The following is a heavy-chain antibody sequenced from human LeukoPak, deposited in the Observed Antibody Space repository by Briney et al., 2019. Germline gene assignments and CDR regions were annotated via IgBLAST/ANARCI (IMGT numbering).Heavy chain of an antibody. J-gene: IGHJ5*02. D-gene: IGHD2-2*01. V-gene: IGHV4-38-2*02. CDR2: IYYSGST. CDR3: ARTPGPAANDWFDP. Sequence: SETLSLTCTVSGYSISSGYDWGWIRQPPGKGLEWIGSIYYSGSTYYNPSLKSRVTISVDTSKNQFSLKLSSVTAADTAVYYCARTPGPAANDWFDPWGQGTLVTVSS. CDR1: GYSISSGYD.